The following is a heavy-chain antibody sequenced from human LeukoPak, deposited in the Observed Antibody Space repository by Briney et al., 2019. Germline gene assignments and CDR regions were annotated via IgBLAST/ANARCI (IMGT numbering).Heavy chain of an antibody. V-gene: IGHV4-34*01. CDR1: DESFSGYY. D-gene: IGHD3-10*01. CDR3: ARGNRPYGEHEAFDI. Sequence: SETLSLTCAVYDESFSGYYCSWIRQPPRKGLEWIGEIDHSGSTNYNPSLQSRVTISVDTSKNQFSLTVRSVSAADTAVDYCARGNRPYGEHEAFDIWGHGTTVTVSP. CDR2: IDHSGST. J-gene: IGHJ3*02.